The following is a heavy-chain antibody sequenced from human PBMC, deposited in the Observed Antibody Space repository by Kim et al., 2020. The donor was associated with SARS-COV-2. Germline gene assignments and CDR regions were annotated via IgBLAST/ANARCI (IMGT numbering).Heavy chain of an antibody. Sequence: GGSLRLSCAVSGLAFRAFWIHWVRQVPGEGLTWVSRISGDGAVTNYADSVRGRFTVSRDNAKNTVYLHMNNLSAEDTAVYYCAADPDEDEEFRQDYWGQGTLVTVSS. CDR3: AADPDEDEEFRQDY. J-gene: IGHJ4*02. CDR2: ISGDGAVT. V-gene: IGHV3-74*01. CDR1: GLAFRAFW. D-gene: IGHD2-21*01.